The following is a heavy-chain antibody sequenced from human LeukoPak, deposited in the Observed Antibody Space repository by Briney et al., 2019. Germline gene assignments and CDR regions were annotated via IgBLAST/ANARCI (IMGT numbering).Heavy chain of an antibody. V-gene: IGHV3-30*02. D-gene: IGHD3-22*01. CDR3: AKMAKPQLTYYYDTSGRSGDY. J-gene: IGHJ4*02. CDR2: IRYDGSDK. CDR1: GFTFSSYG. Sequence: GGSLRLSCAASGFTFSSYGMHWVRQAPGKGLEWVAFIRYDGSDKYYADSVKGRFTISRDNSKNTLYLQMNSLRAEDTAVYYCAKMAKPQLTYYYDTSGRSGDYWGQGTLVAVSS.